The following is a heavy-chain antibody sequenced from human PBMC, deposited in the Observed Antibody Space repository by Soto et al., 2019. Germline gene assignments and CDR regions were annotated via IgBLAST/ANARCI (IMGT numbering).Heavy chain of an antibody. V-gene: IGHV3-23*01. CDR3: AKDQYQLLPYYYYYGMDV. D-gene: IGHD2-2*01. CDR2: ISDSGGST. J-gene: IGHJ6*02. CDR1: EFTFSSFA. Sequence: GGSLRLSCAASEFTFSSFAMNWVRQAPGKGLEWVSGISDSGGSTYYADSVKDRFTISRDNSKNMLYLQMNSLRAEDTAVYYCAKDQYQLLPYYYYYGMDVWGQGTTVTVSS.